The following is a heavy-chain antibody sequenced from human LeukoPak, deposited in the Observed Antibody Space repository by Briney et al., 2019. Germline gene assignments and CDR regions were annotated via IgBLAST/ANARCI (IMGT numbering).Heavy chain of an antibody. CDR2: ISGSGAST. CDR1: GFTFSSYG. J-gene: IGHJ4*02. CDR3: AKGVGYCSGGSCQQFDY. Sequence: GGSLRLSCAASGFTFSSYGMSWVRQAPGKGLEWVSAISGSGASTYYADSVKGRFTMSRDNSKNTLYLQMNSLRAEDTAVYYCAKGVGYCSGGSCQQFDYWGQGTLVTVSS. D-gene: IGHD2-15*01. V-gene: IGHV3-23*01.